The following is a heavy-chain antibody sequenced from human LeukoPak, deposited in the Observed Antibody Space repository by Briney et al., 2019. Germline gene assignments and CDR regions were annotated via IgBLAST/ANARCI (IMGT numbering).Heavy chain of an antibody. V-gene: IGHV3-30*02. J-gene: IGHJ4*02. D-gene: IGHD6-6*01. CDR1: GFTFSSYG. CDR2: IRYDGSNK. CDR3: ARDRVAARPSNFDY. Sequence: PGGSLRLSCAASGFTFSSYGMHWVRQAPGKGLEWVAFIRYDGSNKYYADSVKGRFTISRDNSKNTLYLQMNSLRAEDTAVYYCARDRVAARPSNFDYWGQGTLVTVSS.